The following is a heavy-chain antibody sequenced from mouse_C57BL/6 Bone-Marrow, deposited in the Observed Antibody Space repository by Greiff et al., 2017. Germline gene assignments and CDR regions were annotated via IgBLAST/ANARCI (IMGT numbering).Heavy chain of an antibody. J-gene: IGHJ4*01. V-gene: IGHV1-15*01. D-gene: IGHD1-1*01. CDR1: GYTFTDYE. CDR2: IDPETGGT. Sequence: QVQLQQSGAELVRPGASVTLSCKASGYTFTDYEMHWVKQTPVHGLEWIGAIDPETGGTAYNQKFKGKAILTADKSSSTASMELRSLTSEDSAVYYGTGGEFIGAMYYWGQVASVTVAS. CDR3: TGGEFIGAMYY.